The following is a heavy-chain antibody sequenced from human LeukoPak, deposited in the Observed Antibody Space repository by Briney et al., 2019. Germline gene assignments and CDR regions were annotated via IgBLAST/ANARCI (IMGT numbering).Heavy chain of an antibody. Sequence: PGGSLRLSCAASGFTFDDYTMHWVRQAPGKGLEWVSLISWDGGSTYYADSVKGRFTISRDNSKNSLYLQMNSLRTEDTALYYCAKAYDFWSGPPRSTYGMDVWGQGTTVTVSS. V-gene: IGHV3-43*01. CDR3: AKAYDFWSGPPRSTYGMDV. CDR2: ISWDGGST. D-gene: IGHD3-3*01. J-gene: IGHJ6*02. CDR1: GFTFDDYT.